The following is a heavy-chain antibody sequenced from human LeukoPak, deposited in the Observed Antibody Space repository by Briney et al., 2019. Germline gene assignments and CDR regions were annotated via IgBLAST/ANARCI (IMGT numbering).Heavy chain of an antibody. CDR2: IYYSGST. Sequence: SQTLSLTCTVSGGSISSGRYYWSWIRQPPGKGLEWIGYIYYSGSTNYNPSLKSRVTISVDTSKNQFSLKLSSVTAADTAVYYCARAVGDYGDYYFDYWGQGTLVTVSS. D-gene: IGHD4-17*01. CDR1: GGSISSGRYY. J-gene: IGHJ4*02. V-gene: IGHV4-61*01. CDR3: ARAVGDYGDYYFDY.